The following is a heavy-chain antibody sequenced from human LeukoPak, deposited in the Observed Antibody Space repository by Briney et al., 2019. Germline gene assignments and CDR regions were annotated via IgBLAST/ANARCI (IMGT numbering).Heavy chain of an antibody. CDR2: VSPFNGNT. Sequence: ASVTVSCKASGYTFSSYGIIWVRQALGQGLQWMGWVSPFNGNTDYAPKLQGRVTMTTDTSTTTAYMELRSLTSDDTAVYYCARRGGSYSHSDFWGQGTLVTVSS. CDR1: GYTFSSYG. D-gene: IGHD1-26*01. J-gene: IGHJ4*02. V-gene: IGHV1-18*01. CDR3: ARRGGSYSHSDF.